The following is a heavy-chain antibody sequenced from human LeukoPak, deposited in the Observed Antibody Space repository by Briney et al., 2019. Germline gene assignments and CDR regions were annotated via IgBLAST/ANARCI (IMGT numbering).Heavy chain of an antibody. CDR2: INTDGSIT. Sequence: GGSLRLSCAASGFTFSDYWIHWVRQAPGKGLVWVSRINTDGSITNYADSVKGRFTISRDNAKNTLYLQMSSLRAEDTAVYYCARDCGTRTGFMVREAYDYWGQGTLVTVSS. CDR3: ARDCGTRTGFMVREAYDY. V-gene: IGHV3-74*01. D-gene: IGHD3-10*01. CDR1: GFTFSDYW. J-gene: IGHJ4*02.